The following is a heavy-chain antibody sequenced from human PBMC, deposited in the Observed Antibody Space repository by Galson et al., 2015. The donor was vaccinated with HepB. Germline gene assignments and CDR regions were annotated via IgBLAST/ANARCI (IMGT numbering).Heavy chain of an antibody. CDR2: ISYDGNYK. V-gene: IGHV3-30-3*01. CDR3: AREGSDIVVVPAAIRTAFDI. D-gene: IGHD2-2*02. Sequence: SLRLSCAASGFTFSNYTMHWVRQAPGKGLEWVAVISYDGNYKYYADSVKGRFTISRDNSKNTLYLQMNSLRAEDTAVYYCAREGSDIVVVPAAIRTAFDIWGQGTMVTVSS. J-gene: IGHJ3*02. CDR1: GFTFSNYT.